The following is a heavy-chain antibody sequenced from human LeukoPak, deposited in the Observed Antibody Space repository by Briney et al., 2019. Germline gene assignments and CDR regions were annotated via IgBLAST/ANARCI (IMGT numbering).Heavy chain of an antibody. CDR1: GFTLSSYW. J-gene: IGHJ3*02. Sequence: GGSLRLSCAASGFTLSSYWIHWVRQAPGKGLVWISRINSDGSSTSYADSVKGRFTISRDNAKDTVSLQMSSLSAEDTALYFCSRELGTGVIGDAFDIWGQGTMVTVSS. D-gene: IGHD3-10*01. V-gene: IGHV3-74*01. CDR3: SRELGTGVIGDAFDI. CDR2: INSDGSST.